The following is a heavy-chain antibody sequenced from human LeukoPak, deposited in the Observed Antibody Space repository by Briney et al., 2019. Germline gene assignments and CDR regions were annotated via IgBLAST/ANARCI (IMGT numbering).Heavy chain of an antibody. CDR2: INPNSGGT. Sequence: ASVKVSCKASGYTFTGYYMHWVRQAPGQGLEWMGWINPNSGGTNYAQKFQGRVTMTRDTSISTAYMELSRLRSDDTAVYYCARTPNYDSSGYPYYYYMDVWGKGTTVTVSS. CDR3: ARTPNYDSSGYPYYYYMDV. CDR1: GYTFTGYY. V-gene: IGHV1-2*02. J-gene: IGHJ6*03. D-gene: IGHD3-22*01.